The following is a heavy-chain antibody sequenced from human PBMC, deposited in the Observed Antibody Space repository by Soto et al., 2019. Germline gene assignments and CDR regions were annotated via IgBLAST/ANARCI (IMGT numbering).Heavy chain of an antibody. CDR3: AHTPSSYYETFDSYYGAVGH. Sequence: QITLKESGPTLVKPTQTLTLTCTFSGFSLSSSGVSVGWIRQPPGKALEWLALIDWNDDKRYNPSLESRLTITKDTSKNEVVLTVNNMHPVDTATYYCAHTPSSYYETFDSYYGAVGHWGQGTLVTVSS. V-gene: IGHV2-5*01. J-gene: IGHJ4*02. CDR1: GFSLSSSGVS. D-gene: IGHD3-22*01. CDR2: IDWNDDK.